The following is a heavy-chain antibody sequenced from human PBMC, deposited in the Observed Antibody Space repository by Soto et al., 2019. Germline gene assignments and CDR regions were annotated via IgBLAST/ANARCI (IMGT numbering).Heavy chain of an antibody. Sequence: EVQLVESGGGLVQPGESLRLSCAASGFTFSNYWMHWVRQAPGKGLVWVSSIDSDGSRITYADFVKGRFTIARDNAKNTVYLHMNSLTAEDTAVYYCVRTSLVVAVATREDFWCQGTLVTGSS. D-gene: IGHD2-15*01. CDR3: VRTSLVVAVATREDF. CDR1: GFTFSNYW. V-gene: IGHV3-74*01. CDR2: IDSDGSRI. J-gene: IGHJ4*02.